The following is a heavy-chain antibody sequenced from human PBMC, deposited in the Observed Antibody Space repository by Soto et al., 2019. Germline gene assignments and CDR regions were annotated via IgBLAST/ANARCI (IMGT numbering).Heavy chain of an antibody. D-gene: IGHD6-13*01. J-gene: IGHJ4*02. CDR1: GFTFSSYS. CDR3: ARDMAESSSRYSTKFVG. CDR2: ISSSSSYI. V-gene: IGHV3-21*01. Sequence: EVQLVESGGGLVKPGGSLRLSCAASGFTFSSYSMNWVRQAPGKGLEWVSSISSSSSYIYYADSVKGRFTISRDNAKNSLYLQMNSLRAEDTAVYYCARDMAESSSRYSTKFVGWGQGTLVTVSS.